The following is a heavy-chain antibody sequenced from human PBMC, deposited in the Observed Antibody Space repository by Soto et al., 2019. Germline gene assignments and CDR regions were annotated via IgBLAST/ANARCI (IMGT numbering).Heavy chain of an antibody. V-gene: IGHV1-58*01. D-gene: IGHD3-16*01. CDR3: ARSVSTYYYYYYMDV. J-gene: IGHJ6*03. CDR2: IVVGSGNT. Sequence: SVKVSCKASGFTFTSSAVQWVRQGRGQRLEWIGWIVVGSGNTNYAQKFQERVTITRDMSTSTAYMELSRLRSDDTAVYYCARSVSTYYYYYYMDVWGKGTTVTVSS. CDR1: GFTFTSSA.